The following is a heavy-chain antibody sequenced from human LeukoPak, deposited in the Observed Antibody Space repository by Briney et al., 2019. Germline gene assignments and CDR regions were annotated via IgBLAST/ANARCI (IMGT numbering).Heavy chain of an antibody. J-gene: IGHJ4*02. CDR3: ARDGVDYGGNSENY. Sequence: PSETLSLTCAVYGGSFSGYYWSWIRQPPGKGLEWIGEINHSGSTNYNPSLKSRVTISVDTSKNQLSLKLSSVTAADTAVYYCARDGVDYGGNSENYWGQGTLVTVSS. CDR2: INHSGST. CDR1: GGSFSGYY. D-gene: IGHD4-23*01. V-gene: IGHV4-34*01.